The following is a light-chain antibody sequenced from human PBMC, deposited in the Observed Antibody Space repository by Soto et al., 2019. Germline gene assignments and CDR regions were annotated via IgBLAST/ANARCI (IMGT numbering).Light chain of an antibody. Sequence: DIQMTQSPSTLSASVGDRVTITCRTSQSTSSWLPWYQQKSGNAPKLMIYKASTPDSGVPSRFSGSGSGAEFNLTVGSLQPEDFATEYCRHLGDYVYTFGEGTMLEIQ. J-gene: IGKJ2*01. CDR2: KAS. CDR3: RHLGDYVYT. CDR1: QSTSSW. V-gene: IGKV1-5*03.